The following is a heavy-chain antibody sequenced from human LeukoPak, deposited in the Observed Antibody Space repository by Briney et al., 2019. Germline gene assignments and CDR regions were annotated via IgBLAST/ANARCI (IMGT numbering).Heavy chain of an antibody. Sequence: ASVKVSCKASGYTFTGYYMHWVRQAPGRGLEWMGWINPNSGGTNYARKFQGRVTMTRDTSISTAYMELSRLRSDDTAVYYCARDTTVVLYYFDYWGQGTLVTVSS. CDR1: GYTFTGYY. V-gene: IGHV1-2*02. CDR2: INPNSGGT. CDR3: ARDTTVVLYYFDY. J-gene: IGHJ4*02. D-gene: IGHD4-23*01.